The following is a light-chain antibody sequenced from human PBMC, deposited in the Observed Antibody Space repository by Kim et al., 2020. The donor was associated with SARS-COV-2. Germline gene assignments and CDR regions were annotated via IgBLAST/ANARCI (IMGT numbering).Light chain of an antibody. CDR2: GNS. J-gene: IGLJ3*02. CDR1: SSNIGARYD. Sequence: QRVTISCTGRSSNIGARYDVHWYQQLPGTAPKLLIYGNSRRPSGVPDRFSGSKSGTSASLAITGLQAEDEADYYCQSYDSSLSDWVFGGGTQLTVL. CDR3: QSYDSSLSDWV. V-gene: IGLV1-40*01.